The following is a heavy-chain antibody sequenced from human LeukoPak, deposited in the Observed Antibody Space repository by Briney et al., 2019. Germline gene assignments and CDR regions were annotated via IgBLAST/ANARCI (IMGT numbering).Heavy chain of an antibody. CDR3: ARDAYSSPSGWLDP. CDR1: GFTFSSYA. CDR2: ISYDGSNK. Sequence: PGGSLRLSCAASGFTFSSYAMHWVRQAPGKGLEWVAVISYDGSNKYYADSVKGRVTISRDNSRNTLYLQMNSLRAEDTAVYYCARDAYSSPSGWLDPWGQGTLVAVSS. V-gene: IGHV3-30-3*01. D-gene: IGHD6-19*01. J-gene: IGHJ5*02.